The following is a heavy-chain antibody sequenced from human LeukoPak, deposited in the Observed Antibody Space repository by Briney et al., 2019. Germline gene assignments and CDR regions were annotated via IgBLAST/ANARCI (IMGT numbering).Heavy chain of an antibody. CDR3: AAAYVWLAPFDY. J-gene: IGHJ4*02. V-gene: IGHV4-34*01. D-gene: IGHD3-16*01. Sequence: PSETLSLTCAVYGGSFSGYYWSWIRQPPGKGLEWIGEINHSGSTNYNPSLKSRVTISVDTSKNQFSLQLSSVIAADTAVYYYAAAYVWLAPFDYWGQGTLVTVSS. CDR2: INHSGST. CDR1: GGSFSGYY.